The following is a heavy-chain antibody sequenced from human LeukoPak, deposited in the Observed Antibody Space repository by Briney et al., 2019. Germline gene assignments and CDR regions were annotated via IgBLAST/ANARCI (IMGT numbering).Heavy chain of an antibody. CDR1: GFTFRSYG. CDR2: IWYDGSNE. V-gene: IGHV3-33*06. D-gene: IGHD3-22*01. CDR3: AKDRRVEVVGLDAFDI. Sequence: QPGRSLRLSCAASGFTFRSYGMPWVRQAPGKGLEWVAVIWYDGSNEYYADSVKGRFTISRDNSKNTLYLQMNSLRAEDTGVYYCAKDRRVEVVGLDAFDIWGQGTMVTVSS. J-gene: IGHJ3*02.